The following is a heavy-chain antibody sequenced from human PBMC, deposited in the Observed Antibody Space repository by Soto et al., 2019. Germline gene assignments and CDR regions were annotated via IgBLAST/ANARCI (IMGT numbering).Heavy chain of an antibody. CDR2: LTGSSSNI. V-gene: IGHV3-23*01. Sequence: PGGSLRLSCAASGFSFRNYAMSWVRQAPGKGLEWISTLTGSSSNIYYADSVKGRFAISRDNSRNTLYLQMNSLPAEDTAVYYCANGRATYGLLTHDYWGQGTLVTVSS. J-gene: IGHJ4*02. CDR1: GFSFRNYA. CDR3: ANGRATYGLLTHDY. D-gene: IGHD3-10*01.